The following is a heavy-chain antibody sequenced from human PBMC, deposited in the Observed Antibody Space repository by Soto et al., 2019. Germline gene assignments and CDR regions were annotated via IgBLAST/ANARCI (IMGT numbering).Heavy chain of an antibody. J-gene: IGHJ6*02. V-gene: IGHV3-66*01. Sequence: EVQLVESGGGLVQPGGSLRLSCAASGFTVSSNYMSWVRQAPGKGLEWVSVIYSGGSTYYADSVKGRFTISRDNSKNTLYLQMNSLRAEDTAVYYCASCRVSSGYHLYYYYGMDVWGQGTTVTVSS. D-gene: IGHD3-22*01. CDR2: IYSGGST. CDR1: GFTVSSNY. CDR3: ASCRVSSGYHLYYYYGMDV.